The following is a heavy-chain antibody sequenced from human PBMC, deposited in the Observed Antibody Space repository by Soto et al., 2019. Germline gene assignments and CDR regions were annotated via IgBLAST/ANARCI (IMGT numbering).Heavy chain of an antibody. Sequence: GGSLRLSCAASGFTFSSYAMSWVRQAPGKGLEWVSAISGSGGSTYYADSVKGRFTISRDNSKNTLYLQMNSLRAEDTAVYYCAKDIIAVAGPTFDYYYGMDVWGRGTTVTVSS. J-gene: IGHJ6*02. V-gene: IGHV3-23*01. CDR3: AKDIIAVAGPTFDYYYGMDV. CDR1: GFTFSSYA. CDR2: ISGSGGST. D-gene: IGHD6-19*01.